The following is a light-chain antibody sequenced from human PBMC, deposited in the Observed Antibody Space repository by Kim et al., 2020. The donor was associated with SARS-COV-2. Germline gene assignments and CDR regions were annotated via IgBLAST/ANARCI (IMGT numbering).Light chain of an antibody. CDR3: QQDSPP. Sequence: PSLAPGETATLSCRASQSVSSSYLSWYQQKPGQAPRLFIYGASTRATGIPARFSGSGSGTDFTLTISSLQPEDFAVYYCQQDSPPFGGGTKVDIK. J-gene: IGKJ4*01. CDR1: QSVSSSY. CDR2: GAS. V-gene: IGKV3D-7*01.